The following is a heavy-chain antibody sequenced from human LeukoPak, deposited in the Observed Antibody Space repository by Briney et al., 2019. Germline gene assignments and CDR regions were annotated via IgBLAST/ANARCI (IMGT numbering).Heavy chain of an antibody. Sequence: ASVKVSCKVSGYTLTELSMHWLRQAPGKGLEWMGGFDPEDGETIYAQKFQGRVTMTEDTSTDTAYMELSSLRSEDTAVYYCATSVTIFGVVTPDDAFDIWGQGTMVTVSS. CDR3: ATSVTIFGVVTPDDAFDI. D-gene: IGHD3-3*01. CDR2: FDPEDGET. J-gene: IGHJ3*02. V-gene: IGHV1-24*01. CDR1: GYTLTELS.